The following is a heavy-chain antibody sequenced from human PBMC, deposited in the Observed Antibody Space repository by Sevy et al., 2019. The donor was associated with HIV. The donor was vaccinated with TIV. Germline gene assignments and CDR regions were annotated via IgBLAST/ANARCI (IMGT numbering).Heavy chain of an antibody. D-gene: IGHD1-26*01. J-gene: IGHJ4*02. Sequence: GWSLRLSCAASGFIFSYYGMHWVRQAPGKGLEWVAVIWYDGSNTIYADSVKGRFTISRDNSKNILNLQMNSLRDEDTAVYYCARDPHEIMLSGSYYLYWGQGTRVTVSS. CDR1: GFIFSYYG. CDR3: ARDPHEIMLSGSYYLY. CDR2: IWYDGSNT. V-gene: IGHV3-33*01.